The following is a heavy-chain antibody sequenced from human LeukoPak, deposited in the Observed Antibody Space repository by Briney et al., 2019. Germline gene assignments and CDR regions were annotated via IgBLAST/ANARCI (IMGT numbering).Heavy chain of an antibody. Sequence: KFQGRVTITGDTSASTAYMELSSLRSEDTAVYYCARTDSSGYSELDYWGQGTLVTVSS. D-gene: IGHD3-22*01. J-gene: IGHJ4*02. CDR3: ARTDSSGYSELDY. V-gene: IGHV1-3*01.